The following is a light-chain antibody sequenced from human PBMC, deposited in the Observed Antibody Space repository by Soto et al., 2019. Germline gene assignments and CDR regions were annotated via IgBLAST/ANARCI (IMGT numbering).Light chain of an antibody. CDR1: QSISSNY. CDR2: GAS. CDR3: QQYGSSSYT. V-gene: IGKV3-20*01. Sequence: EIVLTQTPGTLSLSPGERATLSCRASQSISSNYLTWYQHKPGQAPRLLIYGASSRATGIPDRFSGSGSGTDFTLTISRLEPEDFAVYYCQQYGSSSYTFGQGTQLEIK. J-gene: IGKJ2*01.